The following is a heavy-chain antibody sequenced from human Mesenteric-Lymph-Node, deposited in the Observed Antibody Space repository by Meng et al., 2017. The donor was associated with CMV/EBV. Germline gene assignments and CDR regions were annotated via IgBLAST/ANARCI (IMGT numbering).Heavy chain of an antibody. D-gene: IGHD3-16*01. CDR2: IAYDASTT. V-gene: IGHV3-74*01. Sequence: GESLKISCAASGFSFSSYWMHWVRQAPGKGLVWVSRIAYDASTTDYADSVKGRFTVSRDNAKSTLYLQMNSLRAEDTAIYYCARDMGIYTNYVYYWGQGALVTVSS. J-gene: IGHJ4*02. CDR1: GFSFSSYW. CDR3: ARDMGIYTNYVYY.